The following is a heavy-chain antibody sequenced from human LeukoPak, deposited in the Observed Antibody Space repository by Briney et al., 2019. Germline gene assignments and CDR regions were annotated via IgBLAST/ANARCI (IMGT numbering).Heavy chain of an antibody. D-gene: IGHD1-7*01. V-gene: IGHV4-59*01. Sequence: SETLSLTCTVSGGSISSYYWSWIRQPPGKGLEWIGYIYYSGSTNYNPSLKSRVIISVDTSKNQFSLKLSSVTAADTAVYYCARGGHWNYGNWFDPWGQGTLVTVSS. J-gene: IGHJ5*02. CDR2: IYYSGST. CDR3: ARGGHWNYGNWFDP. CDR1: GGSISSYY.